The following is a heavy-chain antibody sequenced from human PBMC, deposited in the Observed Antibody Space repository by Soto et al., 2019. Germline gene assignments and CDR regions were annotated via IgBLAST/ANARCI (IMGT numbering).Heavy chain of an antibody. Sequence: EVQLVESGGGLIQPGGSLRLSCAASGFTVSSKYMTWVRQAPGKGLEWVSVIYGGGTTYYADSVKGRFTISRDNSKNTLYLQVNSLRDEDTAVYYCVQTTGWPGFDFWGQGTLVTVSS. V-gene: IGHV3-53*01. D-gene: IGHD6-19*01. CDR3: VQTTGWPGFDF. J-gene: IGHJ4*02. CDR2: IYGGGTT. CDR1: GFTVSSKY.